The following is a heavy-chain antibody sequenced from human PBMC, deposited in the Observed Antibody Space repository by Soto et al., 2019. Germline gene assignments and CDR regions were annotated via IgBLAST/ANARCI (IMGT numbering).Heavy chain of an antibody. CDR3: AKGSASTRPYYFDY. J-gene: IGHJ4*02. CDR1: GLTFRSYV. Sequence: LACVASGLTFRSYVMSWDRKKTGKGLEWVSAIDGGAFSTYYADSVKGRFTISRDNSKNTLYLQMNSLRAEDTAVYYCAKGSASTRPYYFDYWAQGSLVTVSS. V-gene: IGHV3-23*01. D-gene: IGHD3-16*01. CDR2: IDGGAFST.